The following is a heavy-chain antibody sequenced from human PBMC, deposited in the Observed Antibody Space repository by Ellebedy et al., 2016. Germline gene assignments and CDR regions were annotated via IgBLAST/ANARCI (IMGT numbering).Heavy chain of an antibody. D-gene: IGHD3-10*01. CDR2: IKSDGSST. CDR3: ARGYYDLGSSIEY. V-gene: IGHV3-74*01. J-gene: IGHJ4*02. CDR1: GFTFSSYW. Sequence: GGSLRLXXAASGFTFSSYWMHWVRQAPGKGLVWVSRIKSDGSSTTYADSVKGRFTISRDNAKSTLYLQMNSLRAEDAAVFYCARGYYDLGSSIEYWGQGTLVTVSA.